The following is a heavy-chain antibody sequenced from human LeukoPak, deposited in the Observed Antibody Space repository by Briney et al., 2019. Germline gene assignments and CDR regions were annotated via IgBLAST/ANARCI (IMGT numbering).Heavy chain of an antibody. Sequence: ASVKVSCKASGYTFTSYDINWVRQATGQGLEWMGWMNPNSGNRGYAQKLQGRVTITMNTSISTAYMVLSNLRSEDTAVYYCARGGQLQTSNWFDPWGQGTLVTVSS. J-gene: IGHJ5*02. CDR2: MNPNSGNR. CDR1: GYTFTSYD. V-gene: IGHV1-8*01. D-gene: IGHD4-23*01. CDR3: ARGGQLQTSNWFDP.